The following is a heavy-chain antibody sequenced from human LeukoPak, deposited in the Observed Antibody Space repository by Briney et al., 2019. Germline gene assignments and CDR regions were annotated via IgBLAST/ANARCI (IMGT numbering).Heavy chain of an antibody. CDR3: ARVMGILDYDFWSGPNYYYYGMDV. Sequence: ASVKVSCKASGYXFTSYGISWVRQAPGQGLEWMGWISAYNGNTNYAQKLQGRVTMTTDTSTSTAYMELRSLRSDDTAVYYCARVMGILDYDFWSGPNYYYYGMDVWGQGTTVTVSS. D-gene: IGHD3-3*01. J-gene: IGHJ6*02. V-gene: IGHV1-18*01. CDR1: GYXFTSYG. CDR2: ISAYNGNT.